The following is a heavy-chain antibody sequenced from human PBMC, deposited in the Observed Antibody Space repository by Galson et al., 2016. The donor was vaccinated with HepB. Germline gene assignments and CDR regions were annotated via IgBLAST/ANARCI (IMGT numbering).Heavy chain of an antibody. J-gene: IGHJ6*02. CDR2: INPTGGST. D-gene: IGHD3-16*01. V-gene: IGHV1-46*01. Sequence: SVKVSCKASGYTLTSYYMNWVRQAPGQGLEWMGMINPTGGSTTYAQKFQGRVTMTRDTSTSTAYMELSSLRTEDTAVYYCARGGGKTSTMDVWGQGTTVTVSS. CDR1: GYTLTSYY. CDR3: ARGGGKTSTMDV.